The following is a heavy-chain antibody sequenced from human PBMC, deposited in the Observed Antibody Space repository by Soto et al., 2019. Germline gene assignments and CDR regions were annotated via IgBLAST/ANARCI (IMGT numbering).Heavy chain of an antibody. J-gene: IGHJ2*01. Sequence: QVQLVESGGGVVQPGRSLRLSCAASGFTFSSYGMHWVRQAPGKGLEWVAVIWYDGSNKYYADSVKGRFTISRDNSKNTLYLQMNSLRAEDTAVYYYARGGIAARLYFDLWGRGTLVTVSS. V-gene: IGHV3-33*01. CDR3: ARGGIAARLYFDL. CDR1: GFTFSSYG. CDR2: IWYDGSNK. D-gene: IGHD6-6*01.